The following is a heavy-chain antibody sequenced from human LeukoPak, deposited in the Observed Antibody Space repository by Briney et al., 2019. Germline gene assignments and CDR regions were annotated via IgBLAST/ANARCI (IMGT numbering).Heavy chain of an antibody. CDR2: IGPSAGST. V-gene: IGHV1-46*01. CDR1: GYTFTSYY. Sequence: GASVKVSCKASGYTFTSYYMHWVRQAPGQGLEWMGIIGPSAGSTTYAQKFQGRVTMTRDTSTSTVYMELSSLRSDDTAVYYCARAGRIVTTNFDYWGQGTLVTVSS. D-gene: IGHD5-12*01. J-gene: IGHJ4*02. CDR3: ARAGRIVTTNFDY.